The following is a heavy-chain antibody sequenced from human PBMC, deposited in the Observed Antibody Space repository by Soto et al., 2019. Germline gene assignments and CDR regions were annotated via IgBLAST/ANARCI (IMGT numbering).Heavy chain of an antibody. CDR2: ISSSSSTI. V-gene: IGHV3-48*01. CDR1: GFTFSNYG. J-gene: IGHJ4*02. D-gene: IGHD1-1*01. CDR3: AISFKTTLGTTG. Sequence: GGSLRLSCEASGFTFSNYGINWVRQAPGKGLEWVSHISSSSSTIYYAESVRGRFSISRDNAKNSLYLQMSSLRGEDTAVYYWAISFKTTLGTTGGGRGAQVTVS.